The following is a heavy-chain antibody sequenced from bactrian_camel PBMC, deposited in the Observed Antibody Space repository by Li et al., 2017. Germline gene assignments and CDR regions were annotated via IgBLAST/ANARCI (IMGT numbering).Heavy chain of an antibody. CDR3: AAGSDANWS. Sequence: VQLVESGGGLVQPGGSLRLSCAASGFTFSNYYMSWVRQAPGKGLEWVSSIVDSGSRTFYSDSVKGRFTISRDNAKNTVALQMNTLKSEDTALYYCAAGSDANWSWGQGTQVTVS. CDR1: GFTFSNYY. CDR2: IVDSGSRT. D-gene: IGHD1*01. V-gene: IGHV3-2*01. J-gene: IGHJ6*01.